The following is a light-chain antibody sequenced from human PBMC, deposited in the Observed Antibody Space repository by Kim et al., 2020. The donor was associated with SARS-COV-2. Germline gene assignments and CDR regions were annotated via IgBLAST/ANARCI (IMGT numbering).Light chain of an antibody. CDR3: TYRDNNDNVI. CDR1: SLRTYY. V-gene: IGLV3-19*01. Sequence: SSELTQDPAVSVALGQTGRITCQGDSLRTYYTTWFQQKPGQAPIVVFYGKNNRHSGIPDRFSGSSSGNTGSLTITATQAGDEAEYYSTYRDNNDNVIFGG. CDR2: GKN. J-gene: IGLJ2*01.